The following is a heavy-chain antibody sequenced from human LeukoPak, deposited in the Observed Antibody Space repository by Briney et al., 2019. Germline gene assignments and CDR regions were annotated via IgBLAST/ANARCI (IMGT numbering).Heavy chain of an antibody. CDR1: GGSFSGYY. CDR2: INHSGNT. D-gene: IGHD4-17*01. V-gene: IGHV4-34*01. Sequence: PSETLSLTCAVYGGSFSGYYWSWIRQPPGKGLEWIGEINHSGNTKYNPPLQSRVTISVDTSNNQFSLKLSSVTAADTAVYYCARGDLEDYGDYYGMDVWGQGTSVTVSS. CDR3: ARGDLEDYGDYYGMDV. J-gene: IGHJ6*02.